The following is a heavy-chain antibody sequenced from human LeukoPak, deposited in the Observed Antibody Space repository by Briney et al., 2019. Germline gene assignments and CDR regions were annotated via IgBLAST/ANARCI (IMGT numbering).Heavy chain of an antibody. CDR1: GGSFSGYY. Sequence: PSETLSLTCAVYGGSFSGYYWSWIRQPPGKGLEWIGEINHSGSTNYNPSLKSRVTISVDTSKNQFSLKLSSVTAADTAVYYCARKGVRAAQHRRYFDYWGQGTLVTVSS. J-gene: IGHJ4*02. CDR3: ARKGVRAAQHRRYFDY. D-gene: IGHD6-6*01. CDR2: INHSGST. V-gene: IGHV4-34*01.